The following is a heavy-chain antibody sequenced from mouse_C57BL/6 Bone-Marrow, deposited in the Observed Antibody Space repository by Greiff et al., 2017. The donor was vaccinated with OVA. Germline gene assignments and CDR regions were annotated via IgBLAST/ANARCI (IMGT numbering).Heavy chain of an antibody. Sequence: VQLVESGAELVRPGASVTLSCKASGYTFTDYEMHWVKQTPVPGLEWIGAIDPETGGTAYNQKFKGKAILTADKSSSTAYMELRSLTSEDSAVYYWTRGYSNYYAMDYWGQGTSVTVSS. CDR3: TRGYSNYYAMDY. CDR2: IDPETGGT. D-gene: IGHD2-5*01. CDR1: GYTFTDYE. J-gene: IGHJ4*01. V-gene: IGHV1-15*01.